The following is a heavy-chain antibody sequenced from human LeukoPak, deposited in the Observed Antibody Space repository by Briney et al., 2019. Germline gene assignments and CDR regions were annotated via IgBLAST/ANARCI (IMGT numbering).Heavy chain of an antibody. CDR2: ISSSGGYT. J-gene: IGHJ4*02. V-gene: IGHV3-21*01. CDR1: GFTFSSYA. CDR3: ARQTWHFDY. Sequence: TGGSLRLSCAASGFTFSSYAMNWVRQAPGKGLEWVSSISSSGGYTNYADSVKGRFTISRDSAKNSLYLQMNSLTVEDTAVYYCARQTWHFDYWGQGTLVTVSS.